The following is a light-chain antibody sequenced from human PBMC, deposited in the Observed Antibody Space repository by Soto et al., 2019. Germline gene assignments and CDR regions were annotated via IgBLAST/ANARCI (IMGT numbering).Light chain of an antibody. CDR1: SSDVGSYNR. Sequence: QSALTQPASVSGSPGQSITVSCTGTSSDVGSYNRVSWYQQPPGTAPKLIIYDVSKRPLGVPDRFSGSKSGNPASLTISGRQAEDEADYFCCSYTASTTSVFGAGTKLTVL. CDR3: CSYTASTTSV. CDR2: DVS. V-gene: IGLV2-18*02. J-gene: IGLJ1*01.